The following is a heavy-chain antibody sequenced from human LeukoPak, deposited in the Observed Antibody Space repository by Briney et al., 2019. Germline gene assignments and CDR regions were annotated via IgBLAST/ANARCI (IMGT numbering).Heavy chain of an antibody. Sequence: GGSLRLSCAASGFTFSDYYMSWIRQAPGKGLEWVSYISSSGSTIYYADSVKGRFTISRDNSKNTLYLQMNSLTVEDTAVYYCAKDAQRGFDYSNSLEHWGQGTLVTVSS. CDR1: GFTFSDYY. V-gene: IGHV3-11*04. J-gene: IGHJ5*02. CDR3: AKDAQRGFDYSNSLEH. CDR2: ISSSGSTI. D-gene: IGHD4-11*01.